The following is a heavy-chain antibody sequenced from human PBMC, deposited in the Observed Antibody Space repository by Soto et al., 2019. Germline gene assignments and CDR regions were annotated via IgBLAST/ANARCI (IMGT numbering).Heavy chain of an antibody. CDR2: IIPIFGTA. CDR1: GGTFSSYA. CDR3: ARDRRGGMDV. J-gene: IGHJ6*02. D-gene: IGHD3-16*01. Sequence: QVQLVQSGAEVKKPGSSVKGSCKASGGTFSSYAISWVRQAPGQGLEWMGGIIPIFGTANYGQKFQGRVKITADKSTSTAYRELSSLRSEGTGGYYCARDRRGGMDVWGQGTTVTVSS. V-gene: IGHV1-69*06.